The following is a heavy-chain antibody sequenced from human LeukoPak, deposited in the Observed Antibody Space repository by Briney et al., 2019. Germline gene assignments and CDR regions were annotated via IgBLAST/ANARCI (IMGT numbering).Heavy chain of an antibody. Sequence: GGSLRLSCAASGFTFSSCSMNWVRQAPGKGLEWVSYISSSSGTIYYADSVKGRFTISRDNAKNSLYLQMNSLRAEDTAVYYGARGVLRFWGQGTLGTVSS. J-gene: IGHJ4*02. V-gene: IGHV3-48*01. CDR2: ISSSSGTI. CDR1: GFTFSSCS. CDR3: ARGVLRF. D-gene: IGHD3-16*01.